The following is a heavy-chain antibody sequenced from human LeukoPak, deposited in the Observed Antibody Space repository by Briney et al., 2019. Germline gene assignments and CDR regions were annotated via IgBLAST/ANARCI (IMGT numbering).Heavy chain of an antibody. CDR1: GGSISSGGYY. Sequence: SETLSLTCTVSGGSISSGGYYWSWIRQPPGKGLEWIGYIYYSGSTNYNPSLKSRVTISVDTSKNQFSLKLSSVTAADTAVYYCASGIAAAGDFDYWGQGTLVTVSS. CDR3: ASGIAAAGDFDY. D-gene: IGHD6-13*01. V-gene: IGHV4-61*08. CDR2: IYYSGST. J-gene: IGHJ4*02.